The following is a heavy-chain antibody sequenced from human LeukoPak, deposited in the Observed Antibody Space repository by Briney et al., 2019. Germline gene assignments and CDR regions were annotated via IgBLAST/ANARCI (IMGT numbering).Heavy chain of an antibody. V-gene: IGHV3-23*01. CDR3: AKGVPDGGNFDY. Sequence: GGSLRLSCAASEFTFGSYAMSWVRQAPGKGLEWVSAISGSGGSTYYADSVKGRFTISRDNSKNTLFLQMNSLRAEDTAVYYCAKGVPDGGNFDYWGQGTLVTVSS. CDR1: EFTFGSYA. J-gene: IGHJ4*02. D-gene: IGHD3-16*01. CDR2: ISGSGGST.